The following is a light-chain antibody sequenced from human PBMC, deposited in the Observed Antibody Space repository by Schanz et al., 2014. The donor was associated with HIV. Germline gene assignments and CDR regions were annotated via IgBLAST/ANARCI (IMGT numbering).Light chain of an antibody. Sequence: SYELTQPPSVSVAPGKTARITCGGNNIGSKSVHWYQQQPGQAPVLVIYYDSDRPSGIPERFSGSNSGNTATLTISRVEAGDEADYYCQVWDSSSDHRVVFGGGTQLTVL. CDR3: QVWDSSSDHRVV. V-gene: IGLV3-21*04. J-gene: IGLJ2*01. CDR1: NIGSKS. CDR2: YDS.